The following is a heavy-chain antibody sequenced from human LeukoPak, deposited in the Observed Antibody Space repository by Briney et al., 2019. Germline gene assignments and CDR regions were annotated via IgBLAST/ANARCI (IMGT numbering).Heavy chain of an antibody. CDR1: GFTFSSYG. V-gene: IGHV3-30*18. D-gene: IGHD2-15*01. CDR2: ISYDGSNK. Sequence: GGSLRLSCAASGFTFSSYGMHWVRQAPGKGLEWVAVISYDGSNKYYADSVKGRFTISRDNSKNTLYLQMNSLRAEDTAVYYCAKVSYLRVADVWGQGTTVTVSS. J-gene: IGHJ6*02. CDR3: AKVSYLRVADV.